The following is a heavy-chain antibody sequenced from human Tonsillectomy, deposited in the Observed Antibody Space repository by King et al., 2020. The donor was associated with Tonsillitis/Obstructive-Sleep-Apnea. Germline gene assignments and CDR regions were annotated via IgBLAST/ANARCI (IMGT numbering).Heavy chain of an antibody. D-gene: IGHD5-18*01. CDR3: ASLDTTMVTGDY. J-gene: IGHJ4*02. V-gene: IGHV3-7*01. CDR1: GFTFSSYW. Sequence: VQLVESGGGLVQPGGSLRLSCAASGFTFSSYWMSWVRQAPGEGLEWVANIKHDGSEKNYVDSVKGRFTISKDKAKNSLYLQMNSLRAEDTAVYYCASLDTTMVTGDYWGQGTLLTVSS. CDR2: IKHDGSEK.